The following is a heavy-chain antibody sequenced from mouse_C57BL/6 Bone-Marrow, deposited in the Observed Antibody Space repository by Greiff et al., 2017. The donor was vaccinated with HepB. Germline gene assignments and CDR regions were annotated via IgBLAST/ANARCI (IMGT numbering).Heavy chain of an antibody. CDR2: IYPRSGNT. Sequence: QVQLQQSGAELARPGASVKLSCKASGYTFPSYGISWVKQRTGQGLEWIGEIYPRSGNTYYNEKFKGKATLTADKSSSTAYMELRSLTSEDSAVYFCAREGPTIVTTRAWFAYWGQGTLVTVSA. CDR3: AREGPTIVTTRAWFAY. CDR1: GYTFPSYG. V-gene: IGHV1-81*01. D-gene: IGHD2-5*01. J-gene: IGHJ3*01.